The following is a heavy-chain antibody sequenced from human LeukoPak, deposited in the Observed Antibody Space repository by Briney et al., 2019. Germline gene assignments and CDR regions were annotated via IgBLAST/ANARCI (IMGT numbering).Heavy chain of an antibody. V-gene: IGHV3-7*01. CDR1: EFTFNIFW. CDR3: ARDAHLSYASGFDY. CDR2: IKEDGGEK. J-gene: IGHJ4*01. Sequence: PGGSLRLSCAASEFTFNIFWMSWVRQAPGKGLEWVANIKEDGGEKNYVDSVKGRFTISRDNTKNSLYLQMNSLRAEDTAIYYCARDAHLSYASGFDYWGHGILVTVSS. D-gene: IGHD3-10*01.